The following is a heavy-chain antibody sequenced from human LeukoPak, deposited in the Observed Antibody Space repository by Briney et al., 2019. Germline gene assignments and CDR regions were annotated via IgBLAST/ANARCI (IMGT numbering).Heavy chain of an antibody. J-gene: IGHJ4*02. V-gene: IGHV4-4*07. CDR1: GGSISSYY. CDR2: TYTTGSA. Sequence: PSDTLSLTCTVSGGSISSYYWSWIRQPAGKGLEYIGGTYTTGSANFNPSLTIRVSLSLDTSKRQFSLKLNSVTAADTAAYYCARSGGSGFQLDHWGQGTLVTVSS. CDR3: ARSGGSGFQLDH. D-gene: IGHD3-16*01.